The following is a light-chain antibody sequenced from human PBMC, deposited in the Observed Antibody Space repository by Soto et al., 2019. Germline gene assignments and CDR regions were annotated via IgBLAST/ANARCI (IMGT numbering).Light chain of an antibody. Sequence: QSVLTQPRSVSGSPGQSVTISCTGTSSDVGGYNYVSWYQQHPGKAPKLMIYDVNKWPSGVPDRFSGSKSGNTASLTISGLQAEDEADYYCCSYAGSYTLVFGTGTKLTVL. CDR2: DVN. CDR3: CSYAGSYTLV. V-gene: IGLV2-11*01. J-gene: IGLJ1*01. CDR1: SSDVGGYNY.